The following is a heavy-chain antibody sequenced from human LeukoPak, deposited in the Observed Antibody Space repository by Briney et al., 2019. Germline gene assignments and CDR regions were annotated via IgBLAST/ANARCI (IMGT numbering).Heavy chain of an antibody. V-gene: IGHV4-4*07. CDR2: IYTSGNT. Sequence: PSETLSLTCSVSGGSISDFYWSWIRQPAGKGLEWIGRIYTSGNTNYNPSLKSRVTMSLDASKNQFSLKLSSVTAADTAVYYCARGTMTTVTYYFDYWGQGTLVTVSS. CDR3: ARGTMTTVTYYFDY. CDR1: GGSISDFY. J-gene: IGHJ4*02. D-gene: IGHD4-17*01.